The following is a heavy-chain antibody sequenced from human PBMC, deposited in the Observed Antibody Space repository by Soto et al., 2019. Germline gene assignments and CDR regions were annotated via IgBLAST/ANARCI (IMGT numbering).Heavy chain of an antibody. D-gene: IGHD2-15*01. V-gene: IGHV1-18*04. J-gene: IGHJ4*02. Sequence: ASVKVSCKASGYTFTSYGISWVRQAPGQGLEWMGWISAYNGNTNYAQKLQGRVTMTTDTSTSTAYMELRSLRSDDTAVYYCARMYCSGGSCTWPSYYFDYWGQGTLVTVS. CDR2: ISAYNGNT. CDR1: GYTFTSYG. CDR3: ARMYCSGGSCTWPSYYFDY.